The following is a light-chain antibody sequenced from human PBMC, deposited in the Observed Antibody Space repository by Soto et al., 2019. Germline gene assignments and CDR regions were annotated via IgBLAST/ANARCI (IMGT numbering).Light chain of an antibody. V-gene: IGLV2-8*01. CDR2: EVS. Sequence: QSALTQPPSASGSPGQSVTISCTGTSSDVGGYNYVSWYQQHPGKAPKLMIYEVSKRPSGVPDRFSGSKSGNKASLTVSGLQAEDEADYYCSSYAGSNHLVFGGGTTVTVL. CDR3: SSYAGSNHLV. J-gene: IGLJ3*02. CDR1: SSDVGGYNY.